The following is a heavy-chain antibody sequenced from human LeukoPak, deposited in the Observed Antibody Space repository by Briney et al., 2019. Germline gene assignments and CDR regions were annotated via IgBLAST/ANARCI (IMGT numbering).Heavy chain of an antibody. CDR3: ARLNYYDSSGTY. D-gene: IGHD3-22*01. Sequence: SETLSLTCAVYGGSFSGYYWSWIRRPPGKGLEWIGEINHSGSTNYNPSLKSRVTISVDTSKNQFSLKLSSVTAADTAVYYCARLNYYDSSGTYWGQGTLVTVSS. J-gene: IGHJ4*02. V-gene: IGHV4-34*01. CDR1: GGSFSGYY. CDR2: INHSGST.